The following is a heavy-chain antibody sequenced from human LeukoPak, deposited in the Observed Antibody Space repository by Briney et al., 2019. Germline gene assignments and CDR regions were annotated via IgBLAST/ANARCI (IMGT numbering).Heavy chain of an antibody. CDR1: GGSISSSSYY. CDR3: ARVYSGYDYSYYYYMDV. Sequence: SETLSLTCTVSGGSISSSSYYWSWIRQPPGKGLEWIGYIYYSGSTNYNPSLKSRVTISVDTSKNQFSLKLSSVTAADTAVYYCARVYSGYDYSYYYYMDVWGKGTTVTISS. V-gene: IGHV4-61*01. CDR2: IYYSGST. J-gene: IGHJ6*03. D-gene: IGHD5-12*01.